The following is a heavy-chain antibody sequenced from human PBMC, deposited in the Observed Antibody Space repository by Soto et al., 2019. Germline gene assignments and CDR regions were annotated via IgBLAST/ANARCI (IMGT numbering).Heavy chain of an antibody. J-gene: IGHJ5*02. Sequence: QLQLQESGPGLVKPSETLSLTCTVSGGSISSSSYYWGWIRQPPGKGLEWIGSIYYSGSTYYNPSHTSRVTIPVDTSKNQFTLKLSAVTAADTAVYYCARSDGFGGTNWFDPWGQGSLVTVSS. D-gene: IGHD3-10*01. CDR1: GGSISSSSYY. V-gene: IGHV4-39*01. CDR3: ARSDGFGGTNWFDP. CDR2: IYYSGST.